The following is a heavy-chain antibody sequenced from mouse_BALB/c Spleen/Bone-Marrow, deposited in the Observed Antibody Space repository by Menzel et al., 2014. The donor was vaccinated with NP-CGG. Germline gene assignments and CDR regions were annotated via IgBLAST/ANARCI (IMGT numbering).Heavy chain of an antibody. CDR2: IRSKSNNYAT. D-gene: IGHD1-1*01. V-gene: IGHV10-1*02. J-gene: IGHJ4*01. CDR3: VRQVITTVSYAMDY. CDR1: GFTFNTYA. Sequence: EVKLMESGGGLVQPKGSLKLSCAASGFTFNTYAMNWVRQAPGEGLEWVARIRSKSNNYATYYADSVKDRVTISRDDSQSMLYLQMNNLKTEDTAVYYCVRQVITTVSYAMDYWGQGTSVTVSS.